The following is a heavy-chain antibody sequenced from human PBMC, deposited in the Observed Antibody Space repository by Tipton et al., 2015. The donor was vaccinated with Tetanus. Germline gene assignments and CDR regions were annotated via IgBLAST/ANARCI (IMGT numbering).Heavy chain of an antibody. CDR2: IYISGST. CDR1: GGSLSSRY. J-gene: IGHJ3*02. Sequence: TLSLTCNVSGGSLSSRYWSWIRQTAGKRLEWIGRIYISGSTNYNPSLKSRVAMSVDTSKNQFSLKLSSVTAADTAVFYCASHYGSGSDDAFDIWGQGTMVTVSS. D-gene: IGHD3-10*01. V-gene: IGHV4-4*07. CDR3: ASHYGSGSDDAFDI.